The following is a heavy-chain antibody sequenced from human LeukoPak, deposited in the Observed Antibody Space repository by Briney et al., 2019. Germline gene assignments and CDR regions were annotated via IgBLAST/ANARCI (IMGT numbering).Heavy chain of an antibody. CDR2: IYYSGST. D-gene: IGHD6-19*01. J-gene: IGHJ5*02. CDR3: ARDRPIYSSGWYDNWFDP. Sequence: SETLSLTCAVYGGSFSGYYWSWIRQPPGKGLEWIGYIYYSGSTNYNPSLKSRVTISVDTSKNQFSLKLSSVTAADTAVYYCARDRPIYSSGWYDNWFDPWGQGTLVTVSS. V-gene: IGHV4-59*01. CDR1: GGSFSGYY.